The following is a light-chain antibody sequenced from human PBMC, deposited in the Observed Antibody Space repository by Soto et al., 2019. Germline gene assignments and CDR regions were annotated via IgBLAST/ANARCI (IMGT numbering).Light chain of an antibody. CDR1: QSVTVN. Sequence: EIVMTQSPATLSLSPGERATLSCRASQSVTVNLAWYQQKPGQAPRLLIYRASTRATGIPARFNGGGSGTEFTLTISSLQSEDFAVYICQQYNDWPPRWTFGQGTKVEIK. CDR3: QQYNDWPPRWT. CDR2: RAS. J-gene: IGKJ1*01. V-gene: IGKV3-15*01.